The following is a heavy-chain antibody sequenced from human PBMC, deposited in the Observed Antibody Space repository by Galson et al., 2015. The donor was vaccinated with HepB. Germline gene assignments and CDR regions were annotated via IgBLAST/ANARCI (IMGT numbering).Heavy chain of an antibody. CDR1: RFTFSNFG. J-gene: IGHJ1*01. V-gene: IGHV3-30*18. D-gene: IGHD4-17*01. Sequence: SLRLSCAASRFTFSNFGMHWVRQAPGKGLEWVAVISYDGSNKYYADSVKGRFTISRDNSKNTLYLQMNSLRAEDTAVYYCAKGTTETYYSYVQHWGQGTLVTVSS. CDR2: ISYDGSNK. CDR3: AKGTTETYYSYVQH.